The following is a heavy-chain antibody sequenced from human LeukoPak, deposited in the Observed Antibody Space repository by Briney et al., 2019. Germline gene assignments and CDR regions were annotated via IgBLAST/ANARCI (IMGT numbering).Heavy chain of an antibody. Sequence: ASVKVSCKASGYTFTCYYMHWVRQAPGQGREWMGWINPNSGGTNYAQKFQGRVTITRDTSISTAYMELSRLRSDDTAVYYCARLAADGAFDIWGQGTMVTVSS. CDR2: INPNSGGT. D-gene: IGHD6-25*01. CDR3: ARLAADGAFDI. CDR1: GYTFTCYY. V-gene: IGHV1-2*02. J-gene: IGHJ3*02.